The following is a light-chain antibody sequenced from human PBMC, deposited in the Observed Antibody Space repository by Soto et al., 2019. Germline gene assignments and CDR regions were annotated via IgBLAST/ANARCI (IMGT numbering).Light chain of an antibody. Sequence: DIQMTQSPSSLSASVGDRVTITCRASQGISDYLAWYQQKPGKVPKLLIYEASTLQSGVPSRFSGSGSGSDFTLTISSLQPEDVATYYCQKYNRTPRTFGQGTKVEIK. CDR2: EAS. V-gene: IGKV1-27*01. CDR3: QKYNRTPRT. J-gene: IGKJ1*01. CDR1: QGISDY.